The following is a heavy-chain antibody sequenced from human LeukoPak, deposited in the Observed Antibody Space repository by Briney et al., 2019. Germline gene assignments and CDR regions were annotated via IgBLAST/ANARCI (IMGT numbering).Heavy chain of an antibody. Sequence: SQSLSLTFTVSGGSISSGSYYWSWIRQPAGKGLEWIGRIYTSGSTNYNPSLKSRVTMSVDTSKNQFSLKLSSVTAADTAVYYCARGRRDFWSGSDAFDIWGQGTMVTVSS. CDR3: ARGRRDFWSGSDAFDI. V-gene: IGHV4-61*02. CDR2: IYTSGST. J-gene: IGHJ3*02. D-gene: IGHD3-3*01. CDR1: GGSISSGSYY.